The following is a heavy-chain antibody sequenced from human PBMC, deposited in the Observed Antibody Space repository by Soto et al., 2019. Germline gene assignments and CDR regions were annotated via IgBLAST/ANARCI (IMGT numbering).Heavy chain of an antibody. CDR1: GVTLSTYA. CDR2: ISRSGTNT. Sequence: EVELLESGGGLVQPGGSLRLSCAVSGVTLSTYAMSWVRQAPGKGLGWASAISRSGTNTYYTDSVNVRFTNSRDISKSTLYLQMNSHRSEDPAVYYCTKDLVSRPPGDFWGQGTLGTDSS. J-gene: IGHJ4*02. V-gene: IGHV3-23*01. CDR3: TKDLVSRPPGDF.